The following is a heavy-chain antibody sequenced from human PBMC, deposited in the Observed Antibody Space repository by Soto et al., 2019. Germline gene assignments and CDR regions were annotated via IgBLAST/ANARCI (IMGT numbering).Heavy chain of an antibody. V-gene: IGHV3-30*18. CDR1: GFTFSRYG. J-gene: IGHJ4*02. Sequence: GGSLRLSCAASGFTFSRYGMHWVRQAPGKGLEWVAVIGDDGSARHYADSVKGRFTGSRDNSMNTLYLQMNDLRPEDTAVYYCAKEYSHDFHYFDYWGQGTLVTVSS. D-gene: IGHD5-18*01. CDR2: IGDDGSAR. CDR3: AKEYSHDFHYFDY.